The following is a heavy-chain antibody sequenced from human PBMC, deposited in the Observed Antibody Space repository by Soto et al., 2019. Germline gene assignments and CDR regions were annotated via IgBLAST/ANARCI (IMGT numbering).Heavy chain of an antibody. D-gene: IGHD2-2*01. CDR1: GFTFSSYG. V-gene: IGHV3-33*01. CDR3: ARGDFPYQLPQKYYYYYMDV. J-gene: IGHJ6*03. Sequence: PGGSLRLSCAASGFTFSSYGMHWVRQAPGKGLEWVAVIWYDGSNKYYADSVKGRFTISRDNSKNTLYLQMNSLRAEDTAVYYCARGDFPYQLPQKYYYYYMDVWGKGTTVTVSS. CDR2: IWYDGSNK.